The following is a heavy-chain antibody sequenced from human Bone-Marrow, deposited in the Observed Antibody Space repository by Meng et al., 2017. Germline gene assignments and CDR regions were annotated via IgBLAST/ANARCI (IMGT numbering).Heavy chain of an antibody. CDR3: AREEVAGIFDY. Sequence: SETLSLTCTVSGGSIGSYYWSWIRQPPGKGLEWIGYIYYSGSTNYNPSLKSRVTISVDTSKNQFSLKLSSVTAADTAVYYCAREEVAGIFDYWGQGTLVTVSS. CDR1: GGSIGSYY. CDR2: IYYSGST. V-gene: IGHV4-59*01. J-gene: IGHJ4*02. D-gene: IGHD6-19*01.